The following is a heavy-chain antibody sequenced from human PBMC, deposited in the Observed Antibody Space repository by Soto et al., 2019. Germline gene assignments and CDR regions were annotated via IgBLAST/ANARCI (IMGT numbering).Heavy chain of an antibody. D-gene: IGHD1-1*01. V-gene: IGHV2-5*02. CDR2: IYWDDDN. CDR3: AHRLVQPPQWFDP. Sequence: QITLKESGPTLVKPTQTLTLTCTFSGFSLSSSGVGVGWVRQPPGKALEWLAFIYWDDDNRYSPSLRSRLTITKDTSINQVVLTMTKMDPDDTATYYCAHRLVQPPQWFDPWGQGTLVIVSS. J-gene: IGHJ5*02. CDR1: GFSLSSSGVG.